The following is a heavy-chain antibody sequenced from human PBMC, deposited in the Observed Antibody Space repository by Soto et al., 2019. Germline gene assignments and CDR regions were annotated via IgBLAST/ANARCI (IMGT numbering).Heavy chain of an antibody. D-gene: IGHD4-17*01. CDR3: ARGTVTSGRWFGP. J-gene: IGHJ5*02. CDR2: ISSLNGNT. V-gene: IGHV1-18*04. CDR1: DSTFTGYT. Sequence: QVHLVQSETEVKEPGASVTVSCKTSDSTFTGYTINWVRQPPGQRLEWLGWISSLNGNTNYARKYQGRLTMTTNTSATTAYMELRSLRSDDTAVYFCARGTVTSGRWFGPWGQGTLVTVSS.